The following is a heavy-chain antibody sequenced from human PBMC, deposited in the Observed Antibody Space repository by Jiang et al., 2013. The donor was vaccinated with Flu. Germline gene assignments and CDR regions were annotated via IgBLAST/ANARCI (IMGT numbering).Heavy chain of an antibody. Sequence: PTQTLTLTCTFSGFSLSTSGVGVGWIRQPPGKALEWLALIYWDDDKRYSPSLKSRLTITKDTSKNQVVLTMTNMDPVDTATYYCAHISGRIAGTIIDYWGQGTLVTVSS. CDR2: IYWDDDK. CDR3: AHISGRIAGTIIDY. J-gene: IGHJ4*02. V-gene: IGHV2-5*02. D-gene: IGHD1-14*01. CDR1: GFSLSTSGVG.